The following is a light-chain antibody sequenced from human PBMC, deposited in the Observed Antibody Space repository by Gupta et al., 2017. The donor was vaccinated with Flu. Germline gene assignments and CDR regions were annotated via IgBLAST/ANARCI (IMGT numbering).Light chain of an antibody. CDR2: DVT. V-gene: IGLV2-11*01. Sequence: SVTISCTGTSSDVGGYNYVSWYQEHPGKAPKVMIYDVTKRPSGVPDRFSGSKSGNTASLTISGLQAEDEADYYCCSYAGSNSYVFGAGTKVTVL. CDR1: SSDVGGYNY. J-gene: IGLJ1*01. CDR3: CSYAGSNSYV.